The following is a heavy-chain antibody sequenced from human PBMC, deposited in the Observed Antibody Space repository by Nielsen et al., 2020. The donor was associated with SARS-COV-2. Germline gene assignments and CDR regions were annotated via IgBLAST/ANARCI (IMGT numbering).Heavy chain of an antibody. J-gene: IGHJ3*01. Sequence: GGSLRLSCAASGFIFTDHYMDWVRQAPGKGLEWVGRIRKKAQIYSTEYAASVRGRFTVSRDDSKSSLFLQMNSLRAEDTAVYYCATWGTYGDLDAFHFWGQGTMVTVSS. CDR2: IRKKAQIYST. CDR1: GFIFTDHY. V-gene: IGHV3-72*01. D-gene: IGHD4-17*01. CDR3: ATWGTYGDLDAFHF.